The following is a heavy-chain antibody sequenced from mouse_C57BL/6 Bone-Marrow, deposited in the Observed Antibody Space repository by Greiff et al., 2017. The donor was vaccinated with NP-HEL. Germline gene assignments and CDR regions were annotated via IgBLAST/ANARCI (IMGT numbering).Heavy chain of an antibody. V-gene: IGHV1-82*01. D-gene: IGHD1-1*01. CDR2: LYPGDGDT. J-gene: IGHJ4*01. CDR3: ARSPFITTVVEGAMDY. Sequence: VQLQQSGPELVKPGASVKISCKASGYAFSSSWMNWVKQRPGKGLEWIGRLYPGDGDTNYNGKFKGKATLTADKSSSTAYMQLSSLTSEDSAVYFCARSPFITTVVEGAMDYWGQGTSVTVSS. CDR1: GYAFSSSW.